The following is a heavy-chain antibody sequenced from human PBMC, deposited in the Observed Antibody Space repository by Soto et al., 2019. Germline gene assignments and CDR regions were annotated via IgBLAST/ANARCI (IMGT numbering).Heavy chain of an antibody. CDR3: AREVGHMDV. CDR1: GYTFTTYG. CDR2: ISPYNGDT. J-gene: IGHJ6*02. D-gene: IGHD1-26*01. Sequence: ASVKVSCKAAGYTFTTYGINWVRQAPGQGLEWMGWISPYNGDTNYAQNLQGRVTMTTDTSTRTAYMELRTLLSHDPALYYCAREVGHMDVWGQGTTVTVSS. V-gene: IGHV1-18*04.